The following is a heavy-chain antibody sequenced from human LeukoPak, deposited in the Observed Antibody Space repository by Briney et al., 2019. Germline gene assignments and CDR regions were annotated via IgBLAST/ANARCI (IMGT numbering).Heavy chain of an antibody. V-gene: IGHV4-59*08. CDR2: IYYSGST. D-gene: IGHD3-9*01. CDR3: ASSYYDILTGYTHFDY. Sequence: SETLSLTCTVSGGSISSYYWSWIRQPPGKGLEWIGYIYYSGSTNYNPSLKSRVTISVDTSKNQFSLKLSSVTAADTAVYYRASSYYDILTGYTHFDYWGQGTLVTVSS. CDR1: GGSISSYY. J-gene: IGHJ4*02.